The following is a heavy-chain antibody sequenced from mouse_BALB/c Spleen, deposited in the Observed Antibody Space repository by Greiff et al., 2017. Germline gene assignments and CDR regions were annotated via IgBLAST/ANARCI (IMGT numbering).Heavy chain of an antibody. CDR2: IDPANGNT. CDR1: GFNIKDTY. J-gene: IGHJ3*01. Sequence: EVKLVESGAELVKPGASVKLSCTASGFNIKDTYMHWVKQRPEQGLEWIGRIDPANGNTKYDPKFQGKATITADTSSNTAYLQLSSLTSEDTAVYYCARHPFAYWGQGTLVTVSA. V-gene: IGHV14-3*02. CDR3: ARHPFAY.